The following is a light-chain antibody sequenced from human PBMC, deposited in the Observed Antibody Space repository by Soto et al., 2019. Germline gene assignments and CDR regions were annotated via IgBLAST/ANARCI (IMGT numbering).Light chain of an antibody. CDR2: DAS. CDR3: QQYNSYSLWT. J-gene: IGKJ1*01. Sequence: DIQKTQSPSTLSASVGDRVTITCRASQSISTWLAWYQQKPGKAPNLLMYDASNLESGVPSRFSGSGSGTEFTLTISSLQPDDFATYYCQQYNSYSLWTFGQGAKVDIK. V-gene: IGKV1-5*01. CDR1: QSISTW.